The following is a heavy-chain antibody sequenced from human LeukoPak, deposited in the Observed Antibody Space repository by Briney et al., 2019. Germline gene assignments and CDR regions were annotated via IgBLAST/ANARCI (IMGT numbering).Heavy chain of an antibody. V-gene: IGHV3-23*01. Sequence: GGSLRLSCAASGFTFSSSAMSWVRQAPGKGLEWVSAISNNGGYTYYADSVQGRFTISRDNSKSTLCLQMNSLRAEDTAVYYCARDPWYFDYWGQGTLVTVSS. CDR1: GFTFSSSA. J-gene: IGHJ4*02. CDR3: ARDPWYFDY. CDR2: ISNNGGYT.